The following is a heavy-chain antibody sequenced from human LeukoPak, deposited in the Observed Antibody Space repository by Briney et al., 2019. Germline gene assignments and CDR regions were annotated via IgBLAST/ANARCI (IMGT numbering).Heavy chain of an antibody. V-gene: IGHV3-30-3*01. CDR2: ISYDGSNK. CDR1: GFTFSSYA. CDR3: AREGYYDSSGYSPDY. Sequence: PGGSLRLSCAASGFTFSSYAMHWVRQAPGKGLEWVAVISYDGSNKYYADSVKGRFTISRDNSKNTLYLQMNSLRAEDTAVYYCAREGYYDSSGYSPDYWGQGTLVTVSS. J-gene: IGHJ4*02. D-gene: IGHD3-22*01.